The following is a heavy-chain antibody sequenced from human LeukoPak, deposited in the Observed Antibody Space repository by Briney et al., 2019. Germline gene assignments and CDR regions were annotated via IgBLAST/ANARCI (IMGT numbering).Heavy chain of an antibody. D-gene: IGHD1-26*01. CDR3: ARDTYSGNYYQYYSYYMDV. CDR2: ITSTSTYI. CDR1: GFTFSSYS. Sequence: PGGSLRLSCAAYGFTFSSYSMNWVRQTPGKGLEWVSSITSTSTYIYYADSVRGRFTISRDNARNSLYLQLNSLRDEDTAVYYCARDTYSGNYYQYYSYYMDVWGKGTTVTVSS. J-gene: IGHJ6*03. V-gene: IGHV3-21*01.